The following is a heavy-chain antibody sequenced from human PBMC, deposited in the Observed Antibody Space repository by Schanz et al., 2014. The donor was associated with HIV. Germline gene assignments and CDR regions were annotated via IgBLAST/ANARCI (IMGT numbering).Heavy chain of an antibody. Sequence: QVQLVQSGAEVKKPGASVRVSCKTSGYIFTSNGISWVRQAPGQGLEWMGWISTSNGNTNYAQKFQGRVTMTTDTSTSTAYMELRSLRSDDTAVYYCARGARYGMDAWGQGTAVIVSS. J-gene: IGHJ6*02. CDR1: GYIFTSNG. CDR2: ISTSNGNT. CDR3: ARGARYGMDA. V-gene: IGHV1-18*01.